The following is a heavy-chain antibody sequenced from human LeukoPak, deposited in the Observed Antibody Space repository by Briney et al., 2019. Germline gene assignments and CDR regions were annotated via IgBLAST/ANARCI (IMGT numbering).Heavy chain of an antibody. CDR3: ARDLAAMVRGVIITGVWFDP. V-gene: IGHV1-2*02. Sequence: ASVKVSCKASGYTFTGYYMHWVRQAPGQGLEWMGWINPNSGGTNYAQKFQGRVTMTRDTPISTAYMELSRLRSDDTAVYYCARDLAAMVRGVIITGVWFDPWGQGTLVTVSS. CDR1: GYTFTGYY. CDR2: INPNSGGT. D-gene: IGHD3-10*01. J-gene: IGHJ5*02.